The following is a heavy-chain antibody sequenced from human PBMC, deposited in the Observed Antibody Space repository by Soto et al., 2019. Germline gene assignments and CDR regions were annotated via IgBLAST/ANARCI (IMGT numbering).Heavy chain of an antibody. CDR3: ARGRSYWARRNYFDY. CDR1: GHTFTSYD. V-gene: IGHV1-8*02. Sequence: QVQLVQSGAEMKKPGASVKVSCKASGHTFTSYDINWVRQAAGQGPEWMGSVTTRNGDTAIAQKYQGRGIMTSNTSMSTVYMELSSLRSDDTAVYYCARGRSYWARRNYFDYWGQGTLVTVSS. J-gene: IGHJ4*02. CDR2: VTTRNGDT. D-gene: IGHD2-8*02.